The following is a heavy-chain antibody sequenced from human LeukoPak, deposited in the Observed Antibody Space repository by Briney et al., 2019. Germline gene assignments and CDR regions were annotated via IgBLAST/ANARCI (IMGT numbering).Heavy chain of an antibody. CDR2: IIPILGIA. J-gene: IGHJ6*02. V-gene: IGHV1-69*04. Sequence: VASVKVSCKASGGTFSSYAISWVRQAPGQGLEWMGRIIPILGIANYAQKFQGRVTITADKSTSTAYMELSSLRSEDTAVYYCARGDSSGYYYEWYYGMDVWGQGTTVTVSS. D-gene: IGHD3-22*01. CDR3: ARGDSSGYYYEWYYGMDV. CDR1: GGTFSSYA.